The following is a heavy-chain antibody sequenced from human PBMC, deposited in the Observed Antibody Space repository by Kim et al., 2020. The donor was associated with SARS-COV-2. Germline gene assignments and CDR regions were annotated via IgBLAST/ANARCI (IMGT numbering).Heavy chain of an antibody. CDR3: ALELRYFDWLRPRGVYYGMDV. V-gene: IGHV3-30-3*01. CDR2: ISYDGSNK. Sequence: GGSLRLSCAASGFTFSSYAMHWVRQAPGKGLEWVAVISYDGSNKYYADSVKGRFTISRDNSKNTLYLQMNSLRAEDTAVYYCALELRYFDWLRPRGVYYGMDVWGQGTTVTVSS. J-gene: IGHJ6*02. D-gene: IGHD3-9*01. CDR1: GFTFSSYA.